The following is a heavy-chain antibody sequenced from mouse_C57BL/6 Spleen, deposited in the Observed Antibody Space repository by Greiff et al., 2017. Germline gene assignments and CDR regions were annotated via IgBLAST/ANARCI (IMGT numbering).Heavy chain of an antibody. J-gene: IGHJ4*01. CDR1: GYSITSGYY. Sequence: EVQVVESGPGLVKPSQSLSLTCSVTGYSITSGYYWNWIRQFPGNKLEWMGYISYDGSNNYNPSLKNRISITRDTSKKQFFLKLNSVTTENTATYDCARRSPFTTVVDPRGYYAMDYWGQGNSVTGSS. D-gene: IGHD1-1*01. CDR3: ARRSPFTTVVDPRGYYAMDY. V-gene: IGHV3-6*01. CDR2: ISYDGSN.